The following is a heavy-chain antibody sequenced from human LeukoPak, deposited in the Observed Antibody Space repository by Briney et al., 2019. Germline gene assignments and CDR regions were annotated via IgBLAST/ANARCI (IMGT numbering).Heavy chain of an antibody. CDR2: MNPNRGST. CDR3: ARGSPLNIVVVPAPFDY. Sequence: ASVKVSCKASGYTFTTYDINWVRQATGQGLEWMGWMNPNRGSTGYAQKFQGRVTMTRDTSISTAYMELSRLRSDDTAVYYCARGSPLNIVVVPAPFDYWGQGTLVTVSS. V-gene: IGHV1-8*01. D-gene: IGHD2-2*01. J-gene: IGHJ4*02. CDR1: GYTFTTYD.